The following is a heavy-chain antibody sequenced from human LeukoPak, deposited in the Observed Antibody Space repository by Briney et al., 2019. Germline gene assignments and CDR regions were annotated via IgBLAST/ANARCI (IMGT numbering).Heavy chain of an antibody. CDR1: GGSVSSYY. Sequence: SEILSLTCSVSGGSVSSYYWSWIRQSPRKGLGWIGYIHDSGSTNYNPSLKSRVTVSVDTSKNQFSLKLRSVTAAGTAVYYCARGGQWSKFYFDNWGQGTLVTVSS. CDR2: IHDSGST. D-gene: IGHD2-15*01. CDR3: ARGGQWSKFYFDN. J-gene: IGHJ4*02. V-gene: IGHV4-59*02.